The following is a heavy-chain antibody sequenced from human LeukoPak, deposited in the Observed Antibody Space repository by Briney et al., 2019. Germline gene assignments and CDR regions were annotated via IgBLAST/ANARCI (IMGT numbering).Heavy chain of an antibody. CDR3: ARDLRKGSYFDC. CDR2: IWYDGSNK. D-gene: IGHD3-10*01. J-gene: IGHJ4*02. V-gene: IGHV3-33*01. Sequence: GGSLRLSCAASGFTISTQGMHWVRQAPGKGLEWVALIWYDGSNKYYADSVKGRFTISRDNSKNTLYLQMNSLRVEDTAVYYCARDLRKGSYFDCWGQGTLVTVSS. CDR1: GFTISTQG.